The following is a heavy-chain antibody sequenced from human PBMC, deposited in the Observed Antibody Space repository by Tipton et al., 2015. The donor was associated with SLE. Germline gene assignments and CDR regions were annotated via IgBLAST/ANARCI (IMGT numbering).Heavy chain of an antibody. J-gene: IGHJ3*01. CDR3: AREALNWDDAFDF. D-gene: IGHD2-8*02. CDR1: GFTFSYYE. CDR2: ISSSGTTI. V-gene: IGHV3-48*03. Sequence: SLRLSCAASGFTFSYYEMNWVRQAPGKGLEWVSYISSSGTTIYYADSMQGRFTISRDNAKNSLYLQMNSLRAEDTAVYYCAREALNWDDAFDFWGQGTMVTVSS.